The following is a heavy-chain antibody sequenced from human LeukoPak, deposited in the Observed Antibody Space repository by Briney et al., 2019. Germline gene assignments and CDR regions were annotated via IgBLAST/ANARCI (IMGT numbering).Heavy chain of an antibody. D-gene: IGHD6-13*01. Sequence: GASVKVSCKASGGTFSSYAISWVRQAPGQGLEWMGRIIPILGIANYAQKFQGRVTITADKSTSTAYMELSSLRSEDTAVYYCARDPGYSSSWYSGIWGQGTMVTVSS. CDR3: ARDPGYSSSWYSGI. J-gene: IGHJ3*02. CDR1: GGTFSSYA. CDR2: IIPILGIA. V-gene: IGHV1-69*04.